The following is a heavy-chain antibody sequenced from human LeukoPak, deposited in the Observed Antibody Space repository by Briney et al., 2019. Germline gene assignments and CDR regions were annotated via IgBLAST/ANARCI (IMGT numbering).Heavy chain of an antibody. CDR1: GFTVSSSY. CDR2: IYSGGTT. D-gene: IGHD3-10*01. V-gene: IGHV3-66*01. Sequence: PGGSLRLSCAASGFTVSSSYMSWVRQAPGKGLEWVSVIYSGGTTSYADSVKGRFTISRDNSKNTLYLQMNSLRAEDTAVYYCAKGDTMVRGVIMSWGQGTLVTVSS. CDR3: AKGDTMVRGVIMS. J-gene: IGHJ4*02.